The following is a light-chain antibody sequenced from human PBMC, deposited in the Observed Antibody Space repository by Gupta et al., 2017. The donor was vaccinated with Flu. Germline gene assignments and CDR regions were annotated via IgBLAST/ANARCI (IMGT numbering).Light chain of an antibody. V-gene: IGKV1-5*03. CDR2: RAS. CDR1: QSVRTW. CDR3: QQVHAYPYT. Sequence: DIQMTQSPSIVSASLGDRVTITCRASQSVRTWLAWYQQKPGTAPSLLIYRASTLKSGAPSRFSGNGSGTDFSLTITSLQPDDFATYYCQQVHAYPYTFGQGTKLEI. J-gene: IGKJ2*01.